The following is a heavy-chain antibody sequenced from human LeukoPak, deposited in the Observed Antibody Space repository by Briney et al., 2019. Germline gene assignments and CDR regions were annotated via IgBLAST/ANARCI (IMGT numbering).Heavy chain of an antibody. CDR1: GFTFSSYA. V-gene: IGHV3-23*01. CDR2: ISGSGGST. CDR3: AKDDDFWSGPTPDYFDY. J-gene: IGHJ4*02. Sequence: GGSLRLSCAASGFTFSSYAMSWVRQAPGKGLEWVSAISGSGGSTYYADSVKGRFTISRDNSKNTLYLQMNSLRAEDTAVYYCAKDDDFWSGPTPDYFDYWGQGTLVTVSS. D-gene: IGHD3-3*01.